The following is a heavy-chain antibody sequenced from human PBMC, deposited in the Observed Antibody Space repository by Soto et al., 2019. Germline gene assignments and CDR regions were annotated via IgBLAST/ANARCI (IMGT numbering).Heavy chain of an antibody. Sequence: PSETLFLTCTVSGGSISSYYWSWIRQPPGKGLEWIGYIYYSGSTNYNPSLKSRVTISVDTSKNQFSLKLSSVTAADTAVYYCARTHCSTTSCYEVNWFDPWGQGTLVTVSS. CDR1: GGSISSYY. J-gene: IGHJ5*02. CDR2: IYYSGST. V-gene: IGHV4-59*01. D-gene: IGHD2-2*01. CDR3: ARTHCSTTSCYEVNWFDP.